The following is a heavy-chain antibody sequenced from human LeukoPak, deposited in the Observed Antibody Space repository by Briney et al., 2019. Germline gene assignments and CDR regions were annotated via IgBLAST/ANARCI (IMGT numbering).Heavy chain of an antibody. CDR1: GGSISSYY. CDR2: IYYSGST. V-gene: IGHV4-59*01. Sequence: SETLSLTCTVSGGSISSYYWSWIRQPPGKGLEWIGYIYYSGSTNYNLSLKSRVTISVDTSKNQFSLKLSSVTAADTAVYYCARDKSTRRYYYDSSGYSGYYGMDVWGQGTTVTVSS. J-gene: IGHJ6*02. D-gene: IGHD3-22*01. CDR3: ARDKSTRRYYYDSSGYSGYYGMDV.